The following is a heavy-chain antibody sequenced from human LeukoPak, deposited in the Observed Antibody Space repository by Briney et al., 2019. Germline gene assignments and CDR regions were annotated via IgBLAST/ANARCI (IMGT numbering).Heavy chain of an antibody. J-gene: IGHJ4*02. CDR2: IIPILGIA. CDR3: ARAGDDSSGYYAFGY. D-gene: IGHD3-22*01. V-gene: IGHV1-69*02. CDR1: GGTFSSYT. Sequence: GASVTVSCKASGGTFSSYTISWVRQAPGQGLEWMGRIIPILGIANYAQKFQGRVTITADKSTSTAYMELSSLRSEDTAVYYCARAGDDSSGYYAFGYWGQGTLVTVSS.